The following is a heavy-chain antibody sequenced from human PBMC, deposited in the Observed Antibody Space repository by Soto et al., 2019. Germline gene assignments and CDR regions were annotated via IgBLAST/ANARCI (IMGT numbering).Heavy chain of an antibody. CDR1: GYTFTSYG. CDR3: ARGGYCISTSCLYDHYGLDV. CDR2: ISAYNGNT. J-gene: IGHJ6*02. Sequence: ASVKVSCKASGYTFTSYGISWVRQAPGQGLEWMGWISAYNGNTNYAQKLQGRVTMTTDTSTSTAYMELRSLRSDDTAVYYCARGGYCISTSCLYDHYGLDVWGQGTTVTASS. V-gene: IGHV1-18*01. D-gene: IGHD2-2*01.